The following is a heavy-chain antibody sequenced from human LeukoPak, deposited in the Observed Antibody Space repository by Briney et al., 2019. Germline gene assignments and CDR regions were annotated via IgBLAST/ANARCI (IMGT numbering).Heavy chain of an antibody. V-gene: IGHV1-69*06. D-gene: IGHD1-26*01. CDR3: SVGATYYYYYMGV. J-gene: IGHJ6*03. CDR1: GGTFSSYA. CDR2: IIPIFGTA. Sequence: GASVKVSCKASGGTFSSYAISWVRQAPGQGLEWMGGIIPIFGTANYAQKFQGRVTITADKSTSTAYMELSSLRSEDTAVYYCSVGATYYYYYMGVWGKGTTVTVSS.